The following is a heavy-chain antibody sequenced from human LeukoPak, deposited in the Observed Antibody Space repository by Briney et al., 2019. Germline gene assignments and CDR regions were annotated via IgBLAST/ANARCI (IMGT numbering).Heavy chain of an antibody. Sequence: SETLSLTCTVSGGSLSSSSYYWGWIRQPPGKGLEWIGTIYYSGSTYYNPSLKSRVTMSVDTSKNQFSLKLSSVTATDTAMYYCASQDSTGWNGPFDYWRQGTLVTVSS. CDR2: IYYSGST. CDR3: ASQDSTGWNGPFDY. CDR1: GGSLSSSSYY. D-gene: IGHD6-19*01. V-gene: IGHV4-39*01. J-gene: IGHJ4*02.